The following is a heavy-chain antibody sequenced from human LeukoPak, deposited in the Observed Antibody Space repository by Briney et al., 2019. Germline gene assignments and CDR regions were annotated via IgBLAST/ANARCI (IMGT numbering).Heavy chain of an antibody. CDR2: IYSGGST. D-gene: IGHD6-6*01. Sequence: GGSLRLSCAASGFTVSSNYMSWVRQAPGKGLEWVSVIYSGGSTYYADSVKGRFTISGDNSKNTLYLQMNSLRAEGTAVYYCAREYAARRYYYYYYGMDVWGQGTTVTVSS. V-gene: IGHV3-66*01. CDR1: GFTVSSNY. J-gene: IGHJ6*02. CDR3: AREYAARRYYYYYYGMDV.